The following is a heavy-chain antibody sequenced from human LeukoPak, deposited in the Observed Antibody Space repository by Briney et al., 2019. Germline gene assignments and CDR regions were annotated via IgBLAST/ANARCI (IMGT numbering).Heavy chain of an antibody. CDR3: AKVDYGDYLLDY. Sequence: GGSLRLSCAASGFTFSSYAMSWVRQAPGKGLEWVSAISGSGGSTYYADSVKGRFTISRDNSKNTLYLQMNSLRAEDTAGYYCAKVDYGDYLLDYWGQGTLVTVSS. J-gene: IGHJ4*02. CDR1: GFTFSSYA. D-gene: IGHD4-17*01. CDR2: ISGSGGST. V-gene: IGHV3-23*01.